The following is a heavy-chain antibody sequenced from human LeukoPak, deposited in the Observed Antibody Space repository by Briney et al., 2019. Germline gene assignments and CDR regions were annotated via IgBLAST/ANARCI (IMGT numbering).Heavy chain of an antibody. D-gene: IGHD2-21*01. CDR2: ISGSGGST. V-gene: IGHV3-23*01. CDR1: GFTFSSYA. Sequence: GGSLRLSCAASGFTFSSYAMTWVRQAPGKGLEWVSGISGSGGSTYYADSVKGRFTISRDNSKNTLYLQMNNLRAEDTAVYYCAKNKSNCFFDYWGQGTPVTVSS. J-gene: IGHJ4*02. CDR3: AKNKSNCFFDY.